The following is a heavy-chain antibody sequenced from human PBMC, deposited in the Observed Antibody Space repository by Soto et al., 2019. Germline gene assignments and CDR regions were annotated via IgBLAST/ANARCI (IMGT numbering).Heavy chain of an antibody. CDR2: IIPILGIA. CDR3: ASLEGYCSSTSRSNFDY. D-gene: IGHD2-2*01. V-gene: IGHV1-69*02. CDR1: GGTFSSYT. Sequence: ASVKVSCKASGGTFSSYTISWVRQAPGQGLEWMGRIIPILGIANYAQKFQGRVTITADKSTSTAYMELSSLRSEDTAVYYCASLEGYCSSTSRSNFDYWGQGTLVTVSS. J-gene: IGHJ4*02.